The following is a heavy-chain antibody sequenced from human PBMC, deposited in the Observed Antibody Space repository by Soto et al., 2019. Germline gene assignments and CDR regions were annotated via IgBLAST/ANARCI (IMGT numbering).Heavy chain of an antibody. J-gene: IGHJ6*02. V-gene: IGHV4-30-2*01. CDR2: IYHSGST. D-gene: IGHD2-15*01. Sequence: QLQLQESGSGLVKPSQTLSLTCAVSGGSISSGGYSWSWIRQPPGKGLEWIGYIYHSGSTYYNPSLKGRVTISVDRSKNQFSLKLSSVTAADTAVYYCARKRGGYCSGGSCPTYGMDVWGQGTTVTVSS. CDR3: ARKRGGYCSGGSCPTYGMDV. CDR1: GGSISSGGYS.